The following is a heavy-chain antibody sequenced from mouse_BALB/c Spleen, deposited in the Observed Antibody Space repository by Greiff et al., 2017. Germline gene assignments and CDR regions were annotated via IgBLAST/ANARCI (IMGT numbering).Heavy chain of an antibody. CDR2: ILPGSGST. CDR1: GYTFSSYW. CDR3: ARRGATVHYAMDY. D-gene: IGHD1-1*01. Sequence: QVHVKQSGAELMKPGASVKISCKATGYTFSSYWIEWVKQRPGHGLEWIGEILPGSGSTNYNEKFKGKATFTADTSSNTAYMQLSSLTSEDSAVYYCARRGATVHYAMDYWGQGTSVTVSS. J-gene: IGHJ4*01. V-gene: IGHV1-9*01.